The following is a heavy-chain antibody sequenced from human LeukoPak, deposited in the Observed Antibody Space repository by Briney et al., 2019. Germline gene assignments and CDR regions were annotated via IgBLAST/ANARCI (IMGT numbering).Heavy chain of an antibody. CDR2: ISGGGGST. D-gene: IGHD2-2*01. J-gene: IGHJ6*02. CDR1: GFTLSSYV. CDR3: ARGDCSSSSCSGFYGMDV. V-gene: IGHV3-23*01. Sequence: PSGGSLRLSCEASGFTLSSYVMGWVRQAPGKGLEWVSLISGGGGSTYYADSVKGRFTVSRDNSKNTLYMELNSLRVEDTAVYYCARGDCSSSSCSGFYGMDVWGQGTTVTVSS.